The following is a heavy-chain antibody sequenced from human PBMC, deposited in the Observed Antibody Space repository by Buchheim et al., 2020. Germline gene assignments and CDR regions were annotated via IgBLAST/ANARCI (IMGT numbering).Heavy chain of an antibody. J-gene: IGHJ6*02. D-gene: IGHD5-12*01. Sequence: QVQLVESGGGVVQPGRSLRLSCAASGFTFRSYGMHWVRQAPGKGLEWAALISYDGSNKHYADSVKGRFTISRDNFKNTLYLQMNSLRVEDTAVYYCAKDLGSGYNGYGSGEDYYGMDVWGQGTT. V-gene: IGHV3-30*18. CDR1: GFTFRSYG. CDR3: AKDLGSGYNGYGSGEDYYGMDV. CDR2: ISYDGSNK.